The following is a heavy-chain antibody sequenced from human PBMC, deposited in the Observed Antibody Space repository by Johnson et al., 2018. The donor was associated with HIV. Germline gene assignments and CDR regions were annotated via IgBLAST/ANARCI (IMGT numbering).Heavy chain of an antibody. Sequence: VQLLESGGGVVRPGRSLRLSCAASGFTFSTYAMHWVRQAPGKGLEWVAVISYDGSNKYYADSVKGRFTISRDNSKNTLFLQMNSLRAEDTAVYYCASVPFDRLGRYDSSGYAFDIWGQGTMVTVSS. CDR1: GFTFSTYA. V-gene: IGHV3-30-3*01. D-gene: IGHD3-22*01. J-gene: IGHJ3*02. CDR2: ISYDGSNK. CDR3: ASVPFDRLGRYDSSGYAFDI.